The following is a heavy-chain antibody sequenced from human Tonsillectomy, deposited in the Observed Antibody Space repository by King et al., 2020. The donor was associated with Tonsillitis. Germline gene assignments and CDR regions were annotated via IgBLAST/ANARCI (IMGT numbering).Heavy chain of an antibody. CDR3: AREGSSGWYAGNWFDP. V-gene: IGHV3-33*01. J-gene: IGHJ5*02. CDR2: IWYDGSNK. Sequence: QLVQSGGGVVQPGRSLRLSCAAAGFTFSSYCMHWVRQAPGKGVEWVAVIWYDGSNKYYADSVKGRFTISRDNSKNTLYLQMNSLRAGDTAVYYCAREGSSGWYAGNWFDPWGQGTLVTVSS. CDR1: GFTFSSYC. D-gene: IGHD6-19*01.